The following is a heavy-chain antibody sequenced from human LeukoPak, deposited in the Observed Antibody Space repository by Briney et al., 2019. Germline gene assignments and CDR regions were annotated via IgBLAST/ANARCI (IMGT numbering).Heavy chain of an antibody. CDR2: IYPRDGST. J-gene: IGHJ4*02. V-gene: IGHV1-46*01. CDR3: ARDLDYGSGRLTPDY. D-gene: IGHD3-10*01. CDR1: GYSFTSNY. Sequence: ASVKVSCKASGYSFTSNYIHWVRQAPGQGLEWMGMIYPRDGSTSYAQKFQGRVTVTRDTSTSTVHMELSGLRSEDTAVYYCARDLDYGSGRLTPDYWGQGTLVTVSS.